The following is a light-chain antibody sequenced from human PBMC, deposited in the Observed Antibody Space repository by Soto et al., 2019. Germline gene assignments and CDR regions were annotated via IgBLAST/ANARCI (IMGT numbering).Light chain of an antibody. CDR3: KQYNSYSSM. J-gene: IGKJ1*01. CDR2: DVS. Sequence: DIQMTQSPSTLSASVGDRVTITCRASQSINKWLAWYQQKPGKAPRLLIYDVSSLESGVPSRFSCSGSGTEFTLTISNLPPDDVGSYYCKQYNSYSSMFGQGTPVEIK. V-gene: IGKV1-5*01. CDR1: QSINKW.